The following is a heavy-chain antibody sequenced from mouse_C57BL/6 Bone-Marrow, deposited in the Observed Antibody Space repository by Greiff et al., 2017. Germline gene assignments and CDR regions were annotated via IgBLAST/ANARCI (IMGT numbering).Heavy chain of an antibody. V-gene: IGHV1-82*01. CDR2: IYPGDGDT. CDR1: GYAFSSSW. J-gene: IGHJ3*01. CDR3: ARWPWYFPAY. Sequence: VMLVESGPELVKPGASVKISCKASGYAFSSSWMNWVKQRPGKGLEWIGRIYPGDGDTNYNGKFKGKATLTADKSSSTAYMQLSSLTSEDPAVYFCARWPWYFPAYWGKGLLVIVS. D-gene: IGHD2-1*01.